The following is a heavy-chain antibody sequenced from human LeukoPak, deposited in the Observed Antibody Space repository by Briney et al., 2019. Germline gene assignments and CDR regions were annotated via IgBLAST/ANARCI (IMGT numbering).Heavy chain of an antibody. CDR1: GGSIGSSSYY. V-gene: IGHV4-39*01. CDR3: ASSGYSYGYPFDY. J-gene: IGHJ4*02. CDR2: IYYSGST. D-gene: IGHD5-18*01. Sequence: SETLSLTCTVSGGSIGSSSYYWGWIRQPPGKGLEWIGSIYYSGSTYYNPSLKSRVTISVDTSKNQFSLKLSSVTAADTAVYYCASSGYSYGYPFDYWGQGTLVTVSS.